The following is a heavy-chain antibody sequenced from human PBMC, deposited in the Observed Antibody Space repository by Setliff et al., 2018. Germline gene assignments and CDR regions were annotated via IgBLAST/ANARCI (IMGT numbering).Heavy chain of an antibody. Sequence: ASVKVSCKASGYTFTSYAMNWVRQAPGQGLEWMGWINTNTGNPTYAQGFTGRFAFSLDTSVSTAYLQISSLKAEDTAVYYCARGRPKNYVWGSYDSFDIWGQGTMVTVSS. CDR1: GYTFTSYA. D-gene: IGHD3-16*01. V-gene: IGHV7-4-1*02. CDR3: ARGRPKNYVWGSYDSFDI. CDR2: INTNTGNP. J-gene: IGHJ3*02.